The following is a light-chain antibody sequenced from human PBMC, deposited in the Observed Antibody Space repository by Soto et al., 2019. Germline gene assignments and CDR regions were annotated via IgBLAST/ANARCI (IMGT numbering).Light chain of an antibody. CDR3: CSFAGTNSFV. CDR2: EVT. Sequence: QSALTQPPSASGSPGQSVTISCTGTSSDVGGYNYVSWYQQRPGKAPKLIIYEVTKRPSGVPDRVFGSKSGNTASLTVPGLQADDEADYYCCSFAGTNSFVFGTGTKVTVL. V-gene: IGLV2-8*01. CDR1: SSDVGGYNY. J-gene: IGLJ1*01.